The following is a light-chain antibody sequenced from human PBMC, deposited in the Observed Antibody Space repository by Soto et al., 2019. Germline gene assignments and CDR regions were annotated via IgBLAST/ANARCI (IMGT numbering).Light chain of an antibody. CDR1: SGSVSTSYH. CDR3: VLYMGSGIVV. Sequence: QTVVTQEPSFSVSPGGTVTLTCGLSSGSVSTSYHPSWYQQTPGQAPRTLIYSTNTRSSVVPDRFSGSILGNKAALTITGAQADDESDYYCVLYMGSGIVVFGGGTKLTVL. J-gene: IGLJ2*01. CDR2: STN. V-gene: IGLV8-61*01.